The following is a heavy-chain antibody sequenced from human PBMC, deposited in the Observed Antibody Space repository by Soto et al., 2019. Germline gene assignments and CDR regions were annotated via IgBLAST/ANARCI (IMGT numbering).Heavy chain of an antibody. CDR2: INSDGSST. CDR3: ARVETSRSTSCYSVFDC. CDR1: GFTFSSYW. D-gene: IGHD2-2*01. Sequence: EVQLVESGGGLVQPGGSLRLSCAASGFTFSSYWMHWVRQAPGKGLVWVSRINSDGSSTTYADSVKGRFTISRDNAKNTLYLQMNSLRAEDTAVYYCARVETSRSTSCYSVFDCWGQGTRVTVSS. V-gene: IGHV3-74*03. J-gene: IGHJ4*02.